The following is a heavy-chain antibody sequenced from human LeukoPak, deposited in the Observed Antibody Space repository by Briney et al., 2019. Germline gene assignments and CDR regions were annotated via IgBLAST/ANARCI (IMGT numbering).Heavy chain of an antibody. D-gene: IGHD2-15*01. J-gene: IGHJ3*02. V-gene: IGHV3-33*06. Sequence: PGRSLRLSCAASGFTFSSYGMHWVRQAPGKGLEWVAVIWYDGSNKYYADSVKGRFTISRDNSKNTLYLQMNSLRAEDTAVYYCAKERNACSGGSCYYLDAFDIWGQGTMVTVSS. CDR1: GFTFSSYG. CDR3: AKERNACSGGSCYYLDAFDI. CDR2: IWYDGSNK.